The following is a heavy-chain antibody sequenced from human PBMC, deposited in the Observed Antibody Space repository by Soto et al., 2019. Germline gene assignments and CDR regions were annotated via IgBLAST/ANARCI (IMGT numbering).Heavy chain of an antibody. CDR2: ISSSSSTI. CDR1: GFTFSSYS. CDR3: VKGEYYYDSSGYYPFDY. Sequence: GGSLRLSCAASGFTFSSYSMNWVRQALGKGLEWVSYISSSSSTIYYADSVKGRFTISRDNAKNSLYLQMNSLRAEDTAVYYCVKGEYYYDSSGYYPFDYWGQGILVTVSS. J-gene: IGHJ4*02. V-gene: IGHV3-48*01. D-gene: IGHD3-22*01.